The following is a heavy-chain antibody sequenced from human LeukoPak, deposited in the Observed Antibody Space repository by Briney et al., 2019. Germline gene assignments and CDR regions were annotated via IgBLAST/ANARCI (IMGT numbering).Heavy chain of an antibody. J-gene: IGHJ4*02. CDR1: GASISGYY. Sequence: SETLSLTCTVSGASISGYYWSWIRQPPGKGLEWIGYIYYSENTNYNPSLKSRVTISVDTSKSQFSLKLSSVTTADTAVYFCARDSPHSYYSDSSGYFDSWGQGTLVTVSS. CDR2: IYYSENT. V-gene: IGHV4-59*01. D-gene: IGHD3-22*01. CDR3: ARDSPHSYYSDSSGYFDS.